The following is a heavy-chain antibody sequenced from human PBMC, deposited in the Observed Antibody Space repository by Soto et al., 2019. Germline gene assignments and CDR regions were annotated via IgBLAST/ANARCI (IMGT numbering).Heavy chain of an antibody. V-gene: IGHV4-34*01. J-gene: IGHJ3*02. CDR1: GGSFSGYY. D-gene: IGHD3-9*01. CDR2: INHSGST. CDR3: ARFPGAVLRYFEPRRRCAFDI. Sequence: QVQLQQWGAGLLKPSETLSLTCAVYGGSFSGYYWSWIRQPPGKGLEWIGEINHSGSTNYNPSLKLRVTISVDTSKNQFSLKLSSVTAADTAVYYCARFPGAVLRYFEPRRRCAFDIWGQGTMVTVSS.